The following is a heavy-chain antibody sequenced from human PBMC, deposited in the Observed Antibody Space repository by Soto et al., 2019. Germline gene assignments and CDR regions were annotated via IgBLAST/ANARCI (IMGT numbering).Heavy chain of an antibody. CDR2: IYWDDNK. CDR3: AHRRSTSYYDY. D-gene: IGHD2-2*01. CDR1: GFSLSTSGLG. Sequence: QITLKESGPPLVKPTQTLTLTCTFSGFSLSTSGLGGGWIRQPPGKALEWLAVIYWDDNKLYSPSLKSRLTITKDTSKNQVVLTMANMDPVDTATYYCAHRRSTSYYDYWGQGTLVTVSS. J-gene: IGHJ4*02. V-gene: IGHV2-5*02.